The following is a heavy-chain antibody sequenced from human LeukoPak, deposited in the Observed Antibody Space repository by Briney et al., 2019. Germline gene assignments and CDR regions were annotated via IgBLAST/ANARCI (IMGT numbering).Heavy chain of an antibody. Sequence: SETLSLTCAVYGGSFSGYYWGWIRQPPGKGLEWIGSIYYSGNSYYNPSLKSRVTMSIDTSKNQFSLKVNSVTAADTAVYYCARYFDHDRFDYWGQGTLVTVSS. J-gene: IGHJ4*02. V-gene: IGHV4-34*10. CDR3: ARYFDHDRFDY. CDR2: IYYSGNS. D-gene: IGHD3-9*01. CDR1: GGSFSGYY.